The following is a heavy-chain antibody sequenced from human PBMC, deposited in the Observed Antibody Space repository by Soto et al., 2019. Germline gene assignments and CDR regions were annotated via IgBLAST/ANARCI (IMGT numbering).Heavy chain of an antibody. J-gene: IGHJ4*02. CDR3: ARTDSYGSYSPWWFDY. Sequence: GSGPTLVNPTETLTLTCTVSGFSLSNARMGVSWIRQPPGKALEWLAHIFSNDEKSYSTSLKSRLTISKDTSKSQVVLTMTNMDPVDTATYYCARTDSYGSYSPWWFDYWGQGTLVTVSS. CDR2: IFSNDEK. D-gene: IGHD5-18*01. CDR1: GFSLSNARMG. V-gene: IGHV2-26*01.